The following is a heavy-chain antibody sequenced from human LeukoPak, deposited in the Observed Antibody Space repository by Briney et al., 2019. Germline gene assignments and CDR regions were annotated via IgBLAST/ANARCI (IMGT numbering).Heavy chain of an antibody. J-gene: IGHJ5*02. V-gene: IGHV4-59*13. CDR3: VKDNGRWFDP. CDR1: GGSINHYY. CDR2: SYYIEST. D-gene: IGHD1-26*01. Sequence: PSEILSLTCTVSGGSINHYYWSWIRQPPGKGLEWIGYSYYIESTNYNPSLKSRVTMSVDTSRNRFSLKLSSVTAADTAMYYCVKDNGRWFDPWGQGTLVIVSS.